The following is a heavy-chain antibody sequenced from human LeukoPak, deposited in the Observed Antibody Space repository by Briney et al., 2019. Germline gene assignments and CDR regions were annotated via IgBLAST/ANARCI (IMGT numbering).Heavy chain of an antibody. J-gene: IGHJ4*02. D-gene: IGHD3-16*01. V-gene: IGHV1-69*05. CDR3: ARSGYHYQFDY. CDR1: GGTFSSYA. Sequence: SVKVSCKASGGTFSSYAISWVRQAPGQGLEWMGRIIRIFGTANSAQKFQGRVTITTDESTSTAYTELSSLRSEDTAVYYCARSGYHYQFDYWGQGTLVTVSS. CDR2: IIRIFGTA.